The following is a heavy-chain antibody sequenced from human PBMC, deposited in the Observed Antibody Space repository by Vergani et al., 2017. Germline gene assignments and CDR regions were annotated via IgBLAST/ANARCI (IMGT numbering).Heavy chain of an antibody. CDR3: AREQKSGRYFDY. CDR1: GGSISSGGYY. V-gene: IGHV4-31*03. D-gene: IGHD5-12*01. J-gene: IGHJ4*02. CDR2: IYYSGST. Sequence: QVQLQESGPGLVKPSQTLSLTCTVSGGSISSGGYYWSWIRQPPGKGLEWIGYIYYSGSTYYNPSLKSRVTISVDTSKNQFSLKLSSRTAADTAVYYCAREQKSGRYFDYWGQGTLVIVSS.